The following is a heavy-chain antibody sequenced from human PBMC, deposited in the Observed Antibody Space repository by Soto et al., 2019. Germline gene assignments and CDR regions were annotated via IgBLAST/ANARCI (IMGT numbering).Heavy chain of an antibody. CDR1: GFTFSNYA. D-gene: IGHD3-10*01. J-gene: IGHJ5*02. CDR3: ARDRTGEDPGGWFDP. V-gene: IGHV3-30-3*01. Sequence: QVQLVESGGGVVQAGRSLRLSCTASGFTFSNYAIHWVRQAPGKGLEWVAVISNDESNKYYADSVKGRFSISRDNPKNTLYLLMNSLRDEDTAVYYCARDRTGEDPGGWFDPWGQGTLVSVSS. CDR2: ISNDESNK.